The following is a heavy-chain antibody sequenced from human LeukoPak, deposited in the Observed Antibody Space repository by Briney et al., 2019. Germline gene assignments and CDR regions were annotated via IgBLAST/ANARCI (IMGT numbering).Heavy chain of an antibody. CDR3: VKDFGRNLGGPGS. D-gene: IGHD3-10*01. V-gene: IGHV3-23*01. CDR2: IGGDGGGGT. Sequence: LSGGSLRLSCAASGFTFSTYTMAWVRQAPGGGLEWVSGIGGDGGGGTYYADSVKGRFAISRDNSKGTLYLQMNSLRVEDTAVYYCVKDFGRNLGGPGSWGRGTLVSVSS. J-gene: IGHJ5*02. CDR1: GFTFSTYT.